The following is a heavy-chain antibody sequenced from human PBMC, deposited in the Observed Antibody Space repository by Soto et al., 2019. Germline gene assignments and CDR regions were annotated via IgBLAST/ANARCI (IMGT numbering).Heavy chain of an antibody. D-gene: IGHD1-26*01. Sequence: QVQLQESGPGLVKPSQTLSLTCTVSVGSICSGDYYWSWIRQPPGKGLEWMGYIYYSGSTYYNPSLKSRVTISVDTSKNQYDLKLSSVTAAGTAVYYFARVALLIDAFDIWGQGTMVTVSS. CDR2: IYYSGST. CDR3: ARVALLIDAFDI. CDR1: VGSICSGDYY. J-gene: IGHJ3*02. V-gene: IGHV4-30-4*01.